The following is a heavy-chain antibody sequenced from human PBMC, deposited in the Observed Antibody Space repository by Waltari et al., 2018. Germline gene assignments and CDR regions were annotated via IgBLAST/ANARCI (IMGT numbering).Heavy chain of an antibody. Sequence: LWSVVRRRAGKGLEGMGKGHRSGRSTYNPSLASRVSWSRDTSNNLCSLKVTSPTAADTAIYNCTRDRGRGLYLDSWGQGILVTVSP. CDR3: TRDRGRGLYLDS. CDR2: GHRSGRS. V-gene: IGHV4-4*02. J-gene: IGHJ4*02. CDR1: L. D-gene: IGHD2-15*01.